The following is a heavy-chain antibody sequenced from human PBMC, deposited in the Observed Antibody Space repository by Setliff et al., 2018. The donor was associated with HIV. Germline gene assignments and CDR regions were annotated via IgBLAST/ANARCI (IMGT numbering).Heavy chain of an antibody. CDR2: IIPMFGTG. CDR1: GGTFSSYA. D-gene: IGHD2-2*01. J-gene: IGHJ4*02. CDR3: ARESACSSTSCPKVLDY. V-gene: IGHV1-69*05. Sequence: SVKVSCKASGGTFSSYAISWVRQAPGQGLEWMGAIIPMFGTGFYAQKFQGRVTITTDESTNTGYMELSSLRSEDTAVYYCARESACSSTSCPKVLDYWGQGTLVTVSS.